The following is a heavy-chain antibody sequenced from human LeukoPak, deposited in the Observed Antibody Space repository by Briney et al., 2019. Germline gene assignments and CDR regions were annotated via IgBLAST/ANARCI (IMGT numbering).Heavy chain of an antibody. D-gene: IGHD3-3*01. V-gene: IGHV3-21*01. CDR2: ISSSSSYI. CDR3: ARLYSTTSQYYDFWSGYYWFDP. J-gene: IGHJ5*02. Sequence: PGGSLRLSGAASGFTFSSYSMNWVRQAPGKGLEWVSSISSSSSYIYYADSVKGRFTISRDNAKNSLYLQMNSLRAEDTAVYYCARLYSTTSQYYDFWSGYYWFDPWGQGTLVTVSS. CDR1: GFTFSSYS.